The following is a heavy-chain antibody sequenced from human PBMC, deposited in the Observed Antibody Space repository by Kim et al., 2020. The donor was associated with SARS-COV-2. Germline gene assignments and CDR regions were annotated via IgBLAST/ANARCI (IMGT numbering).Heavy chain of an antibody. CDR2: ISRSGGST. D-gene: IGHD4-17*01. Sequence: GGSLRLSCVASGFTFTNHVYVVSWVRQAPGKGLEWVSAISRSGGSTFYADSVRGRFSISRDTSTNTLYLHMNSLRAEDTAIYYCAKPHDDYGDYPIAFNVWGQGTVVTVSS. CDR1: GFTFTNHVYV. CDR3: AKPHDDYGDYPIAFNV. V-gene: IGHV3-23*01. J-gene: IGHJ3*01.